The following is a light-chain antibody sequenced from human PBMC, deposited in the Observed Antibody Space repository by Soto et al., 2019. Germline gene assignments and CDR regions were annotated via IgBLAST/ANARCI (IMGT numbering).Light chain of an antibody. CDR1: QRSSSW. V-gene: IGKV1-5*01. CDR2: EAS. Sequence: DIQMTQCPSTLSASVGPRVTTTFXASQRSSSWLAWYQQKPGKAPKLMRDEASTLQSGGPSRFSGSGAVTDFTLTSSCLQSAAFATYSCQQYYRYPSTFGQGTRLDIK. J-gene: IGKJ5*01. CDR3: QQYYRYPST.